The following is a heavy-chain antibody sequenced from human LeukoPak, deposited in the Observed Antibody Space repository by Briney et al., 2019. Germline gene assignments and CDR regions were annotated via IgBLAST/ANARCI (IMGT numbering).Heavy chain of an antibody. D-gene: IGHD4-17*01. Sequence: GGSLRLSCAASGFTFSSYAMHWVRQAPGKGLEWVAVISYDGSNKYYADSVKGRFTISRDDSKNTLYLQMNSLRAEDTAVYYCARSYGDYALNTYGMDVWGQGTTVTVS. V-gene: IGHV3-30-3*01. CDR3: ARSYGDYALNTYGMDV. J-gene: IGHJ6*02. CDR1: GFTFSSYA. CDR2: ISYDGSNK.